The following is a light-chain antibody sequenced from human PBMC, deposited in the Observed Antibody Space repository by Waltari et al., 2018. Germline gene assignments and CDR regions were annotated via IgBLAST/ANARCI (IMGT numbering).Light chain of an antibody. V-gene: IGLV1-40*01. J-gene: IGLJ2*01. CDR3: QSFDIDLSGKEL. CDR1: NPNIGAGYD. CDR2: ADN. Sequence: QSELTQPPSVSGAPGQRVPIPRTGTNPNIGAGYDVHWYPHIAGTAPKPLIYADNRRPPGVPARFSGSKSGTSASLAITGLQAEDEGDYYCQSFDIDLSGKELFGGGTRLTVL.